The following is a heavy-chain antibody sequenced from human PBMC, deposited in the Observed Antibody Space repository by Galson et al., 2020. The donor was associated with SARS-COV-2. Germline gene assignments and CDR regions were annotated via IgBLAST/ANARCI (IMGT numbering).Heavy chain of an antibody. V-gene: IGHV3-11*01. CDR3: ARSPRLRFWEWLQTPTYYYYMDV. Sequence: GESLKISCAASGFTFSDYYMSWIRQAPGKGLEWVSYISSSGSTIYYADSVNGRFTISRDNAKNSLYLQMNSLRAEDTAVYYCARSPRLRFWEWLQTPTYYYYMDVWGKGTTVTVSS. CDR1: GFTFSDYY. D-gene: IGHD3-3*01. J-gene: IGHJ6*03. CDR2: ISSSGSTI.